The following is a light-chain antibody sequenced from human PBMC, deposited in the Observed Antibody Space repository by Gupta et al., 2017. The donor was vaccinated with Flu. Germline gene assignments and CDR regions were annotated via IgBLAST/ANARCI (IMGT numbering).Light chain of an antibody. CDR3: GAWDNSLSAGA. CDR1: RSNIGNKY. CDR2: EDN. V-gene: IGLV1-51*02. Sequence: QSVLTQPPSVSAAPGQKVTISCSGSRSNIGNKYVSWYQHLPGTAPKLLIYEDNKRPSGIPDRFSGSKSGTSATLDISGLQTGDEADYYCGAWDNSLSAGAFGGGTKLTVL. J-gene: IGLJ3*02.